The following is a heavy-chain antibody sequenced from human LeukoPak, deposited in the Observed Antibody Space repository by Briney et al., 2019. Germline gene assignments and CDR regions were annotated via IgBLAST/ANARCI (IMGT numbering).Heavy chain of an antibody. CDR2: FDPEDGET. V-gene: IGHV1-24*01. CDR1: GYTLTELS. Sequence: ASVKVSCKVSGYTLTELSMHWVRQAPGKGLEWMGGFDPEDGETIYAQKFQGRVTMTEDTSTDTAYMELSSLRSEDTAVYYCATQIHGYGEEPFDYWGQGPLVPVSS. CDR3: ATQIHGYGEEPFDY. D-gene: IGHD5-18*01. J-gene: IGHJ4*02.